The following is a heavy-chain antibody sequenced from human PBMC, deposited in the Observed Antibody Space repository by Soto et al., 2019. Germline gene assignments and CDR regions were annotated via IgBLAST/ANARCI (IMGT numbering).Heavy chain of an antibody. V-gene: IGHV1-2*04. Sequence: GASVKVSCKASGYTFTGYYMHWVRQAPGQGLEWMGWINPNSGGTNYAQKFQGWVTMTRDTSISTAYMELSRLRSDDTAVYYCWTNWNDGYYYGMDVWGQGTTVTVSS. CDR3: WTNWNDGYYYGMDV. CDR2: INPNSGGT. CDR1: GYTFTGYY. D-gene: IGHD1-20*01. J-gene: IGHJ6*02.